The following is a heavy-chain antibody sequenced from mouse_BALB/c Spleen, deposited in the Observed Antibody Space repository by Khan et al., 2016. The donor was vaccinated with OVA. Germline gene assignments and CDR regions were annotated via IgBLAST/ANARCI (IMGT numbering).Heavy chain of an antibody. CDR2: INTHSGVP. CDR1: GYTFTTAG. CDR3: ARGGAAYYRNDGGAMDY. D-gene: IGHD2-14*01. J-gene: IGHJ4*01. Sequence: LVESGPELKKPGETVRISCKASGYTFTTAGMQWVQKMPGKGLKWIGWINTHSGVPKYEEDFKGRFVFSLETSASTAYLQITNLKDEDTATYFCARGGAAYYRNDGGAMDYWGQGTSVTVSS. V-gene: IGHV9-4*02.